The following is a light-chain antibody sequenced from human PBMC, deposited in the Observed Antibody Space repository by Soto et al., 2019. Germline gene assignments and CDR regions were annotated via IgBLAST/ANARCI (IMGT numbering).Light chain of an antibody. CDR2: KAS. CDR1: QSLVYSDGNTY. J-gene: IGKJ5*01. CDR3: MQGTHPFT. Sequence: DVVITQSPLSLPVTLGQPASIACSSSQSLVYSDGNTYLNWFQQRPGQSPRRLIYKASNRDSGVPDRFSGSGSGTDFALKISRVEAEDVGFYYCMQGTHPFTFGQGTRMEIK. V-gene: IGKV2-30*01.